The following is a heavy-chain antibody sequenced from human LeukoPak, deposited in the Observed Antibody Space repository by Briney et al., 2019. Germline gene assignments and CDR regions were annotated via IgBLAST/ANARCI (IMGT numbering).Heavy chain of an antibody. Sequence: PGRSLRLSCAASGFTFISYGMHWIRQAPGKGLEWVAVIWYDGSNKYYADSVKGRFTISRDNSKNTLYLQMNSLRAEDTAVYYCAKDKSYSSGYSDYLLRGTLVTVSS. J-gene: IGHJ4*02. D-gene: IGHD3-22*01. V-gene: IGHV3-33*06. CDR1: GFTFISYG. CDR2: IWYDGSNK. CDR3: AKDKSYSSGYSDY.